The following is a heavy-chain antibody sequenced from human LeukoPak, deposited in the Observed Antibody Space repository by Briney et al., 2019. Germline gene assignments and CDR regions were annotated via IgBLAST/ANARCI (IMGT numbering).Heavy chain of an antibody. CDR3: ARRGYGDYGWFDP. D-gene: IGHD4-17*01. CDR2: IYYSGST. J-gene: IGHJ5*02. CDR1: GGSISSYY. Sequence: PSETLSLTCTVSGGSISSYYWSWIRQPPGKGLEWIGYIYYSGSTNYNPSLKSRVTISVDTSKNQFSLKLSSVTAAGTAVYYCARRGYGDYGWFDPWGQGTLVTVSS. V-gene: IGHV4-59*08.